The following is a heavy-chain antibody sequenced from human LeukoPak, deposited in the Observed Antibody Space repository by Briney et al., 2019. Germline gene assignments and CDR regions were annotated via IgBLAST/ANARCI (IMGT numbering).Heavy chain of an antibody. V-gene: IGHV1-69*05. J-gene: IGHJ6*03. CDR3: ARDPGPAMANRDYYYYYMDV. D-gene: IGHD5-18*01. CDR2: IIPIFGTA. CDR1: GGTFSSYA. Sequence: SVKVSCKASGGTFSSYAISWVRQAPGQGLEWVGGIIPIFGTANYAQKFQGRVTTTTDESTSTAYMELSSLRSEDTAVYYCARDPGPAMANRDYYYYYMDVWGKGTTVTVSS.